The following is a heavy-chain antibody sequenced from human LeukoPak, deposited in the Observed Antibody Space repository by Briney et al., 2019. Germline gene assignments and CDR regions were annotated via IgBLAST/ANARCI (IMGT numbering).Heavy chain of an antibody. CDR2: VYTSGST. V-gene: IGHV4-61*02. Sequence: PSETLSLTCTVSGGSISSSSYYWSWIRQPAGKGLEWIGRVYTSGSTNYNPSLKSRVTMSVDTSKNQFSLKLSSVTAADTAVYYCALHDYGDYVPGGKFDYWGQGTLVTVSS. D-gene: IGHD4-17*01. CDR3: ALHDYGDYVPGGKFDY. CDR1: GGSISSSSYY. J-gene: IGHJ4*02.